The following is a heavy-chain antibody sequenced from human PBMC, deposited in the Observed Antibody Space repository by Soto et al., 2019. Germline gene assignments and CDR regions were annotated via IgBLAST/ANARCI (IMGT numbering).Heavy chain of an antibody. D-gene: IGHD3-16*01. V-gene: IGHV3-48*01. J-gene: IGHJ6*03. Sequence: EVQLVESGGGLVQPGGSLRLSCATSGFILSDCAMNWVRQAPGKGLEWVSYISSSSSVIDYADSVKGRFTVSRDNDKTPLYHHMNSLRAEETAVYYCARDLSWGSNGYYYMDVWGKGTSVTVSS. CDR1: GFILSDCA. CDR3: ARDLSWGSNGYYYMDV. CDR2: ISSSSSVI.